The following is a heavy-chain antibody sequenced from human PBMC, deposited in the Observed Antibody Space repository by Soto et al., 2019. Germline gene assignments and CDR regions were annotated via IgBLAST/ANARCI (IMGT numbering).Heavy chain of an antibody. D-gene: IGHD1-7*01. Sequence: TSETLSLTCTVSGGSISSYYWSWIRQPPGKGLEWLGYIYYSGSTNYNPSLKSRVTISVDTSKNQFSPKLSSVTAADTAVYYCARTNWNYVAYYYYYMDVWGKGTTVTVSS. CDR2: IYYSGST. CDR1: GGSISSYY. CDR3: ARTNWNYVAYYYYYMDV. J-gene: IGHJ6*03. V-gene: IGHV4-59*01.